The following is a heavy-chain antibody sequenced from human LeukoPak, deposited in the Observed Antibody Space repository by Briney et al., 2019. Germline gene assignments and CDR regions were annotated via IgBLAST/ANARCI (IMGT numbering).Heavy chain of an antibody. V-gene: IGHV3-23*01. CDR2: ISGSGGST. Sequence: QPGGSLRLSCAASGFTFSNYAMSWVRQAPGKGLEWVSDISGSGGSTYYADSVKGRFIISRDNSKNTLYLQMNSLRAEDTAIYYCATYRQVLLPFESWGQGTLVTVSS. CDR1: GFTFSNYA. CDR3: ATYRQVLLPFES. J-gene: IGHJ4*02. D-gene: IGHD2-8*02.